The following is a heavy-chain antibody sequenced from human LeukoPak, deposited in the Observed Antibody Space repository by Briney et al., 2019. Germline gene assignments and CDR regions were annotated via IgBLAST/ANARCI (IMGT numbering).Heavy chain of an antibody. CDR2: IRGDAGSA. J-gene: IGHJ4*02. D-gene: IGHD7-27*01. CDR3: ARVWAWGSGNYFGN. V-gene: IGHV3-20*04. Sequence: GGSLRLSCAASGFTFDAFGMTWVRRAPGKGLEWVSAIRGDAGSAGYADSVKGRFTISRDNAKNSLYLQMNSLRVEDTALYYCARVWAWGSGNYFGNWGQGTLVTVSS. CDR1: GFTFDAFG.